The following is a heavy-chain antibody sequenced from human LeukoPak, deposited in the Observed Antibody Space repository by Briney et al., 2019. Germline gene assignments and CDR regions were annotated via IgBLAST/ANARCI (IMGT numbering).Heavy chain of an antibody. CDR1: GFTFSAYT. V-gene: IGHV3-21*01. CDR2: ISGRSTYI. J-gene: IGHJ4*02. D-gene: IGHD6-13*01. Sequence: GGSLRLSCAASGFTFSAYTMNWVRQAPGKGLEWVSFISGRSTYIYYADSVKGRFTVSRDNARNSLYMQMNSLRVEDTAVYYCAKTTYIAAAASYFDYWGQGTLVTVSS. CDR3: AKTTYIAAAASYFDY.